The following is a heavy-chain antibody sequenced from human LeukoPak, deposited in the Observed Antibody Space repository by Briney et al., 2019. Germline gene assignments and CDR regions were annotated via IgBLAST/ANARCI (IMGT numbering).Heavy chain of an antibody. CDR3: ARGGTIFGVWSFYYYYYYMDV. V-gene: IGHV4-59*11. CDR1: GGSISSHY. D-gene: IGHD3-3*01. Sequence: SETLSLTCTVSGGSISSHYWSWIRQPPGKGLEWIGYIYYSGSTNYNPSLKSRVTISVDTSKNQFSLKLSSVTAADTAVYYCARGGTIFGVWSFYYYYYYMDVWGKGTTVTVSS. J-gene: IGHJ6*03. CDR2: IYYSGST.